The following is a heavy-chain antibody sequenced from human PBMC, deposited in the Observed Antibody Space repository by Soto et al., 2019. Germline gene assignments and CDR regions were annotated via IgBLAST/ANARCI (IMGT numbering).Heavy chain of an antibody. D-gene: IGHD2-21*01. CDR3: ARDPRDSPGAYYYNYYGLDV. J-gene: IGHJ6*02. Sequence: SLRLACATSGFVFSSYGMQWVRQAPDKGLEWVAAIWHDGSEKYYADLVKGRFTIARDNSKSTLYLQMNSLRAEDTAVYYCARDPRDSPGAYYYNYYGLDVWGQGTTVTVS. V-gene: IGHV3-33*01. CDR1: GFVFSSYG. CDR2: IWHDGSEK.